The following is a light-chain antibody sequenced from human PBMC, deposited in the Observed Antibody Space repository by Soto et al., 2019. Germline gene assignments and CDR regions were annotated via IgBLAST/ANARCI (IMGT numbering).Light chain of an antibody. CDR3: QQRSNWPIT. CDR1: QSVSSY. J-gene: IGKJ5*01. CDR2: DAS. V-gene: IGKV3-11*01. Sequence: EIVLTQSPATLSLSPGERATLSCRASQSVSSYLAWYQQKPGQAPRLLIYDASNRATGIPARFSGSGSGTDFTVTISSLEPEDVVVFYCQQRSNWPITFGQGTRLDIK.